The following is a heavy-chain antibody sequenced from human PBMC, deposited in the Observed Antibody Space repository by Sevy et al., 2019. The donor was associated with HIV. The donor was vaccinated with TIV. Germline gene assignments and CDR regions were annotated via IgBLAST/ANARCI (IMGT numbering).Heavy chain of an antibody. CDR1: GFTFSNAW. CDR3: TTAIVVVIAAKDFDF. V-gene: IGHV3-15*01. Sequence: GGSLRLSCAASGFTFSNAWMIWVRQAPGKGLEWVGRIKSKTDGGTTDYAAPVKGRFTISRDDSKSTLYLQMNSLKTEDTAVYYCTTAIVVVIAAKDFDFWGQGTLVTVSS. D-gene: IGHD2-15*01. J-gene: IGHJ4*02. CDR2: IKSKTDGGTT.